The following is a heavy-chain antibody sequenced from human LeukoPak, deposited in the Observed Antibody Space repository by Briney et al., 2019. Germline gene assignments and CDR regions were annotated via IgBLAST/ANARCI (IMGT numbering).Heavy chain of an antibody. CDR2: ISPSKGDT. D-gene: IGHD1-14*01. Sequence: PEASVKASCKASGYSLITYGVSWVRQAPGQGLEWLGWISPSKGDTNYAQKIQARITMTADTSTNTVYMELRSLRPYDTAIYYCTRDPPAGRFQPRPDYFYMDVWGKGTTVTVSS. CDR3: TRDPPAGRFQPRPDYFYMDV. CDR1: GYSLITYG. J-gene: IGHJ6*03. V-gene: IGHV1-18*01.